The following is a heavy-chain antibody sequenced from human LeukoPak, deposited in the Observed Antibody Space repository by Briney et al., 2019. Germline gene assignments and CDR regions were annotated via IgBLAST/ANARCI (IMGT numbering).Heavy chain of an antibody. CDR2: ISSNSNNL. D-gene: IGHD3-16*01. CDR1: GFSFSTST. J-gene: IGHJ3*01. V-gene: IGHV3-21*01. Sequence: KTGGSLRLSCAASGFSFSTSTRNWVRQAPGKGLEWVSSISSNSNNLYYADSMKGPFTISRDNAKTALYPQMNSLRAEDTAIYYCARDISIWGPKTRAFDLWGQGTMVTISS. CDR3: ARDISIWGPKTRAFDL.